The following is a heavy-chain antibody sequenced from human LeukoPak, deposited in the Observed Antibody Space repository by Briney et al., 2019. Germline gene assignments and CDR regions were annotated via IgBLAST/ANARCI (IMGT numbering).Heavy chain of an antibody. V-gene: IGHV3-23*01. CDR1: GFTFSSYA. Sequence: GGSLRLSCAVSGFTFSSYAMSWVRQAPGKGLEWVSAISGSGGSTYYADSVKGRFTISRDNSKNTLYLQMNSLRAEDTAVYYCARAVVGATRGYYYYMDVWGKGTTVTVSS. J-gene: IGHJ6*03. D-gene: IGHD1-26*01. CDR3: ARAVVGATRGYYYYMDV. CDR2: ISGSGGST.